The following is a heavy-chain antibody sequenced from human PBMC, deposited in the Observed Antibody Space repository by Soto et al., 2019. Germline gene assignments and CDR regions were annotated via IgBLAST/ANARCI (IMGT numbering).Heavy chain of an antibody. D-gene: IGHD6-19*01. V-gene: IGHV3-23*01. Sequence: EVQLLESGGGLVQPGGSLRLSCAASGFTFSSYAMSWVRQAPGKGLEWVSSITGGGGKTFYADSVKGRFTISRDNTRSLQKNSLRAKDTALYYCAKGRSGWSPTNAFEIWGQGTMVTVSS. CDR2: ITGGGGKT. CDR3: AKGRSGWSPTNAFEI. J-gene: IGHJ3*02. CDR1: GFTFSSYA.